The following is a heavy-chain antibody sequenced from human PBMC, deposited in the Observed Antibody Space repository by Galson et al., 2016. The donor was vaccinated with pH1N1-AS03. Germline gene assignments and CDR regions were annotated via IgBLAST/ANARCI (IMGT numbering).Heavy chain of an antibody. Sequence: SLRLSCAASGISFSKAWMTWFRQGPGKGLEWLGRIKSSSDGGTTDYAAPVKGRFIISRDDSQSTVYLQMNSLKTEDTAQYYCATRPPPYGDYALDFWGQGTLVTVSS. V-gene: IGHV3-15*01. J-gene: IGHJ4*02. CDR1: GISFSKAW. CDR2: IKSSSDGGTT. CDR3: ATRPPPYGDYALDF. D-gene: IGHD4-17*01.